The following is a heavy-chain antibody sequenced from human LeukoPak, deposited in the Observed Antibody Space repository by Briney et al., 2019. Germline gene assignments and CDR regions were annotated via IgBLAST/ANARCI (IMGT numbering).Heavy chain of an antibody. CDR3: ARRPPGYDFWSGYYKPYYFDY. D-gene: IGHD3-3*01. CDR1: GGSISSYY. Sequence: SETLSLTCTVSGGSISSYYWSWIRQPPGKGLEWIGYIYYSGSTNYNPSLKSRVTISVDTSKNQFSLKLSSVTAADTAVYYCARRPPGYDFWSGYYKPYYFDYWGQGTLVTVSS. J-gene: IGHJ4*02. CDR2: IYYSGST. V-gene: IGHV4-59*01.